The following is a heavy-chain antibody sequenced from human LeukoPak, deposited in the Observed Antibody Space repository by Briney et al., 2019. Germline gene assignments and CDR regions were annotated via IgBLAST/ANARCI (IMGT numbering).Heavy chain of an antibody. J-gene: IGHJ4*02. CDR2: ITGSGDTT. Sequence: GGSLRLSCSASGFTFSSYTMSWVRQAPGKGLEWVSAITGSGDTTFYADSVKDRFTFSRDNSKNTLYLQVNSLRAEDTAVYYCAKDITSGWTPKYFDHWGQGTLVAVSS. V-gene: IGHV3-23*01. D-gene: IGHD3-10*01. CDR3: AKDITSGWTPKYFDH. CDR1: GFTFSSYT.